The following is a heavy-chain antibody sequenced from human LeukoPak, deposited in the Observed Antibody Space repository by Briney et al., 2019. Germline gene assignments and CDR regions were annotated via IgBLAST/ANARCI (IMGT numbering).Heavy chain of an antibody. Sequence: PSETLSLTCAVYGGSFSGYYWSWIRQPPGKGLEWIGEINHSGSTYYNPSLKSRVTISVDTSKNQFSLKLSSVTAADTAVYYCARVIAARYFDYWGQGTLVTVSS. J-gene: IGHJ4*02. D-gene: IGHD6-6*01. CDR1: GGSFSGYY. V-gene: IGHV4-34*01. CDR2: INHSGST. CDR3: ARVIAARYFDY.